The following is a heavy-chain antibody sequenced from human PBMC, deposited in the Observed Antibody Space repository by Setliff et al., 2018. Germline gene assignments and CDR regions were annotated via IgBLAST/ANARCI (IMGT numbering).Heavy chain of an antibody. CDR1: GGSLSSFHY. J-gene: IGHJ4*02. CDR2: VYYSGTA. CDR3: ARGGTFRYFDF. D-gene: IGHD5-12*01. Sequence: SETLSLTCTVSGGSLSSFHYWSWIRQPPGKGLEFIGYVYYSGTANYSPSLRSRLTISIDTSKNQFSLKLRSVTAADTAVYYCARGGTFRYFDFWGQGAPVTVS. V-gene: IGHV4-59*01.